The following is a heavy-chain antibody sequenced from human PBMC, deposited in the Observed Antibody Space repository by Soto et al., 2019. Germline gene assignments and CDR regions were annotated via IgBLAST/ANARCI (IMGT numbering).Heavy chain of an antibody. CDR1: GFSFSLAW. CDR2: IKSKGGGGTA. J-gene: IGHJ6*02. CDR3: ILQQDFYYGRAV. Sequence: EVQLVESGGGLMAPGGSLTLSGAASGFSFSLAWMNWVRKAPGKGLEWVGLIKSKGGGGTADYAAPVKGRFIISRDDSKNTIYLQMNSLKPEDTALYYCILQQDFYYGRAVWGQGTTVTVSS. V-gene: IGHV3-15*07. D-gene: IGHD6-13*01.